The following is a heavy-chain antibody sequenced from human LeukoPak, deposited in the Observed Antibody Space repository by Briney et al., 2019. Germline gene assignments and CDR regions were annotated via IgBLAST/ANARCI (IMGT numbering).Heavy chain of an antibody. CDR2: ISHDGSDK. CDR3: ARLETRGSAQAGGDY. D-gene: IGHD2-15*01. Sequence: PGGSLRLSCAASGFTFNKFAMHWVRQAPGKGLEWVAVISHDGSDKYYADSVKGRFTISRDNSKSTLYLQINSLRAEDTAVYYCARLETRGSAQAGGDYWGQGTLVTVSS. J-gene: IGHJ4*02. CDR1: GFTFNKFA. V-gene: IGHV3-30-3*01.